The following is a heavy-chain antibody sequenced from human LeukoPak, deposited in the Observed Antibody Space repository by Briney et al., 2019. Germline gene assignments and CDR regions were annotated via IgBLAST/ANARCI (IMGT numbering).Heavy chain of an antibody. J-gene: IGHJ4*02. Sequence: DPGRSLRLSCAASGFTFSSYGMHWVRQAPGKGLEWVAVIWSDGTNKYYGDSVRGRFTISRDNSKNTLYLQMNSLRAEDTAMYYCARVGRDYSSSSPPDYWGQGTLVTVSS. CDR2: IWSDGTNK. D-gene: IGHD6-6*01. CDR1: GFTFSSYG. CDR3: ARVGRDYSSSSPPDY. V-gene: IGHV3-33*08.